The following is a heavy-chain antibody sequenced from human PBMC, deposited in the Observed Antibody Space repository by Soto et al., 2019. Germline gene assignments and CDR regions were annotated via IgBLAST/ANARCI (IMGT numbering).Heavy chain of an antibody. Sequence: ASVKVSFKVSGYTLTELSMHWVRQAPGKGLEWMGGFDPEDGETIYAQKFQGRVTMTEDTSTDTAYMELSSLRSEDTAVYYCATDLYWVAAAGTGVVYWGQGTLVTVSS. CDR1: GYTLTELS. V-gene: IGHV1-24*01. J-gene: IGHJ4*02. CDR2: FDPEDGET. D-gene: IGHD6-13*01. CDR3: ATDLYWVAAAGTGVVY.